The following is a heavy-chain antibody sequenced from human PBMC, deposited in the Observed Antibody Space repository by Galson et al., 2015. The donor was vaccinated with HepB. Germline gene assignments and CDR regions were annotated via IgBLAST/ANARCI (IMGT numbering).Heavy chain of an antibody. CDR1: GYTFTSYG. Sequence: SVKVSCKASGYTFTSYGISWVRQAPGQGLEWMGWISAYNGNTNYAQKLQGRVTMTTDTSTSTAYMELRSLRSDDTAVYYCARDLRAWFRGDAFDIWGQGTMVTVSS. CDR2: ISAYNGNT. J-gene: IGHJ3*02. CDR3: ARDLRAWFRGDAFDI. D-gene: IGHD3-10*01. V-gene: IGHV1-18*01.